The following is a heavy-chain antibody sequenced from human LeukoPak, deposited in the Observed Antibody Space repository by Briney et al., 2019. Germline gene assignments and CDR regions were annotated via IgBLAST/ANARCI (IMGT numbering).Heavy chain of an antibody. V-gene: IGHV3-9*03. Sequence: GGSLRLSCAASGFTFDDYAMHWVRQAPGKGLEWVSGISWNSGSIGYADSVKGRFTISRDNAKNSLYLQMNSLRAEDMALYCCAKEVEVGGAFDIWGQGTMVTVSS. D-gene: IGHD2-2*01. CDR2: ISWNSGSI. J-gene: IGHJ3*02. CDR3: AKEVEVGGAFDI. CDR1: GFTFDDYA.